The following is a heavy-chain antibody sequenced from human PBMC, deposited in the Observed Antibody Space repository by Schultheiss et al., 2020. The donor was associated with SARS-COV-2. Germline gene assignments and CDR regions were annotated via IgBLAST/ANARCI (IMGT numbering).Heavy chain of an antibody. Sequence: ASVKVSCKASGYTFTSYAISWVRQAPGQGLEWMGIINPSGGSTSYAQKFQGRVTMTEDTSTDTAYMELSSLRSEDTAVYYCARDIVVVPAAIRGPYYYYGMDVWGQGTTVTVSS. J-gene: IGHJ6*02. CDR2: INPSGGST. CDR3: ARDIVVVPAAIRGPYYYYGMDV. CDR1: GYTFTSYA. D-gene: IGHD2-2*02. V-gene: IGHV1-46*01.